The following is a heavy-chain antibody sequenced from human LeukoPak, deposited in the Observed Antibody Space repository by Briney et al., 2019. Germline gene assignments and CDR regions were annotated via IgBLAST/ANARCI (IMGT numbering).Heavy chain of an antibody. V-gene: IGHV3-23*01. CDR1: GFTFSSYA. J-gene: IGHJ4*02. Sequence: PGGSLRLSCAGSGFTFSSYAMSWVRQAPGKGLEWVSAISGSGGSTYYADPVKGRFTISRDNSKNTLYLQMNSLRAEDTAVYYCAKDFGEYSSSVLSIEGFDYWGQGTLVTVSS. D-gene: IGHD6-6*01. CDR2: ISGSGGST. CDR3: AKDFGEYSSSVLSIEGFDY.